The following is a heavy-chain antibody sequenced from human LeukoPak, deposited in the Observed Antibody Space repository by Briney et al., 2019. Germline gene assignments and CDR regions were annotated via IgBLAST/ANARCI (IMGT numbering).Heavy chain of an antibody. CDR2: MNPNSGNT. Sequence: GASVKVSCKASGYTFTSYDINWVRQATGQGLEWMGWMNPNSGNTGYAQKFQGRVTMTRNTSISTAYMELSSLRSEDTAVYYCARDYCTNGVCYNFDPWGQGTLVTVSS. CDR3: ARDYCTNGVCYNFDP. V-gene: IGHV1-8*01. J-gene: IGHJ5*02. CDR1: GYTFTSYD. D-gene: IGHD2-8*01.